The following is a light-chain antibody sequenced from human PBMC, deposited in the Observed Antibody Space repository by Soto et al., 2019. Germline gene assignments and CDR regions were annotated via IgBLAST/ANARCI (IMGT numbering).Light chain of an antibody. J-gene: IGLJ2*01. V-gene: IGLV2-14*03. CDR3: SSYTSNSTVI. Sequence: QSALTQPASVSGSPGQSITISCSGTSSDVGYYNHVSWYQQHPGKAPKLKIYDVSNRPSGVSNRFSGSKSGNTASLTISGLQAEDEADYYCSSYTSNSTVIFGGGTKLTVL. CDR1: SSDVGYYNH. CDR2: DVS.